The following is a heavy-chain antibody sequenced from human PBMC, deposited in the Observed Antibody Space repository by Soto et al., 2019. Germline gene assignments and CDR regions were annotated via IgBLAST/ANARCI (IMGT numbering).Heavy chain of an antibody. CDR1: GYTFTSYD. J-gene: IGHJ4*02. CDR3: TRSLYGDHVDY. D-gene: IGHD4-17*01. CDR2: MNPNSGNT. V-gene: IGHV1-8*01. Sequence: QVQLVQSGAEVKKPGASVKVSCKASGYTFTSYDINWVRQATGQGLEWMGWMNPNSGNTGYAPKFHGRFTMSRYTSISTAYMQLSSLRSDDPSVYYCTRSLYGDHVDYWGQGTLVTVSS.